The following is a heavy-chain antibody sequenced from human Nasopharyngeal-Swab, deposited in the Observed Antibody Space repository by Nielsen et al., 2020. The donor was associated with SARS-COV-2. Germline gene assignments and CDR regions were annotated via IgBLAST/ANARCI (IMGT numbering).Heavy chain of an antibody. Sequence: SETLSLTCTVSGGSISSYYWSWIRQPPGKGLEWIGYIYYSGSTNYNPSLKSRVTISVDTSKNQFSLKLSSVTAADTAVYYCARDSVYYGDYRPYYGMDVWGQGTTVTVSS. D-gene: IGHD4-17*01. CDR3: ARDSVYYGDYRPYYGMDV. V-gene: IGHV4-59*13. CDR1: GGSISSYY. CDR2: IYYSGST. J-gene: IGHJ6*02.